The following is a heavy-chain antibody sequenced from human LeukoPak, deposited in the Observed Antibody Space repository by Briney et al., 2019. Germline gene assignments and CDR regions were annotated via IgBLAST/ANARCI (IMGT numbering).Heavy chain of an antibody. CDR3: ASSDIVATNFAFDI. Sequence: SECLSLAWTVAGGSVSRDYWSWGRQRPGRGGDWSGDIYNSGSTNYKPSLQSRVAISVDTCKNQISLKQSTVTAADTAAYYCASSDIVATNFAFDIWGQGTMVTVSS. V-gene: IGHV4-59*02. J-gene: IGHJ3*02. CDR1: GGSVSRDY. CDR2: IYNSGST. D-gene: IGHD5-12*01.